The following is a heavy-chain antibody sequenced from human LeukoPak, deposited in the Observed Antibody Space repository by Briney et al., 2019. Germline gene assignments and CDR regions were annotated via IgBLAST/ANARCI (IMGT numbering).Heavy chain of an antibody. D-gene: IGHD3-16*02. J-gene: IGHJ4*02. V-gene: IGHV4-34*01. CDR2: INHSGST. Sequence: SETLSLTCAVYGGSFSGYYWSWVRQPPGKGLEWIGEINHSGSTNYNPSLKSRVTISVDTSKNKFSLKLSSVTAADTAVYYCARGLALYRNFDYWGQGTLVTVSS. CDR3: ARGLALYRNFDY. CDR1: GGSFSGYY.